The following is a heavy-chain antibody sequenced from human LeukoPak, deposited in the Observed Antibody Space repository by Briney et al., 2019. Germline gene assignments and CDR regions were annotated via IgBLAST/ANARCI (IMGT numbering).Heavy chain of an antibody. D-gene: IGHD2-2*01. J-gene: IGHJ4*02. V-gene: IGHV3-48*03. CDR2: ISSSGSSI. CDR1: GFTFSSHE. Sequence: QPGGSLRLSCVASGFTFSSHEMNWVRQAPGKGLEWVSSISSSGSSIRYADSVKGRFTVSRDNAKNTLYLQMNSLRAEDTAVYYCARPARGCINTSCQLVYWGQGTLVTVSS. CDR3: ARPARGCINTSCQLVY.